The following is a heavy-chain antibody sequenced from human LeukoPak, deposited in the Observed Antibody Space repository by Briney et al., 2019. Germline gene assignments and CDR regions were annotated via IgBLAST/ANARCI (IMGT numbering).Heavy chain of an antibody. CDR1: GFTFSSYA. CDR2: ISGSGGST. Sequence: PGGSLRLSCAASGFTFSSYAMSWVRQAPGKGLEWVSAISGSGGSTYYADSVKGRFTITRDNSKNTLYLQMNSLRAEDTAVYYCAKALLGIRIALFDYWGQGTLVTVSS. V-gene: IGHV3-23*01. J-gene: IGHJ4*02. D-gene: IGHD1-14*01. CDR3: AKALLGIRIALFDY.